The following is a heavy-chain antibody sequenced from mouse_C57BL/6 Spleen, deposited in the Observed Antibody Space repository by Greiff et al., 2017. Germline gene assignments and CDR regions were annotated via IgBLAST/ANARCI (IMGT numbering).Heavy chain of an antibody. CDR2: IDPETGGT. J-gene: IGHJ2*01. Sequence: QVQLKESGAELVRPGASVTLSCKASGYTFTDYEMHWVKQTPVHGLEWIGAIDPETGGTAYNQKFKGKAKLTADKSSSTAYMELRSLTSEDSAVYYCTTYYYGSSYYFDYWGQGTTLTVSS. D-gene: IGHD1-1*01. CDR3: TTYYYGSSYYFDY. CDR1: GYTFTDYE. V-gene: IGHV1-15*01.